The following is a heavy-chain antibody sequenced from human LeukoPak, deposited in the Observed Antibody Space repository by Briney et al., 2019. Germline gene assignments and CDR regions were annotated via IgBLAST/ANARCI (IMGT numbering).Heavy chain of an antibody. D-gene: IGHD6-19*01. J-gene: IGHJ4*02. V-gene: IGHV4-30-2*06. CDR3: ARFGSGWHYFDY. CDR1: GGSIDSAGYY. CDR2: IYHSGTT. Sequence: PSETLSLTCAVSGGSIDSAGYYWTWVRQYPGKGLEWIGYIYHSGTTYYNPSLKSRVTISVDTSKNQFSLKLGSVTAADTAVYYCARFGSGWHYFDYWGQGTLVTVSS.